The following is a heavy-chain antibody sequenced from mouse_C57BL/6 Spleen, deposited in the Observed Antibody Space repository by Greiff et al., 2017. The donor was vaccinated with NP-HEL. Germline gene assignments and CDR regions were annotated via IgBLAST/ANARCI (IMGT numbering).Heavy chain of an antibody. V-gene: IGHV1-82*01. CDR2: IYPGDGDT. Sequence: QVQLKESGPELVKPGASVKISCKASGYAFSSSWMNWVKQRPGKGLEWIGRIYPGDGDTNYNGKFKGKATLTADKSSSTAYMQLSSLTSEDSAVYFCASPYYYGSSYDAMDYWGQGTSVTVSS. J-gene: IGHJ4*01. D-gene: IGHD1-1*01. CDR3: ASPYYYGSSYDAMDY. CDR1: GYAFSSSW.